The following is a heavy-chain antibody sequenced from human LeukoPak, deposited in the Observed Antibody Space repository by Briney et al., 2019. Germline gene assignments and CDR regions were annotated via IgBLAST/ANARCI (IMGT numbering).Heavy chain of an antibody. J-gene: IGHJ4*02. Sequence: PSETLSLTCTVSGGSISSYYWSWIRQPAGKGLEWIGRIYTSGSTNYNPSLKSRVSMSVDTSKNQFSLKLSSVTATDTAVYYCARQRLLWFGESNSGFDYWGQGTLVTVSS. CDR1: GGSISSYY. D-gene: IGHD3-10*01. V-gene: IGHV4-4*07. CDR2: IYTSGST. CDR3: ARQRLLWFGESNSGFDY.